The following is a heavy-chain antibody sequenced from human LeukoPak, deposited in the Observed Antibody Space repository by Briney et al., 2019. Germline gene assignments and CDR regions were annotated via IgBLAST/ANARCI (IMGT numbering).Heavy chain of an antibody. J-gene: IGHJ6*02. CDR1: ANSISSYY. V-gene: IGHV4-4*07. Sequence: SETLSLTCTVSANSISSYYWSWIRQPAGKGLEWIGRIYTTGSANYNPSLKSRVSLSVDTSKKQFSLRLTSVTAADTAVYYCARDLGINSLLRYGVDVWGQGTTVTVSS. CDR2: IYTTGSA. CDR3: ARDLGINSLLRYGVDV. D-gene: IGHD3-10*01.